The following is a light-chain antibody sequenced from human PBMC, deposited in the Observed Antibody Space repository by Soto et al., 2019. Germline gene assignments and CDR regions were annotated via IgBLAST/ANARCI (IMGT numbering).Light chain of an antibody. CDR1: QTVSSY. V-gene: IGKV3-11*01. CDR3: QQRSDWPST. Sequence: EIVLTQSPATLSLSPGSSASLSCEASQTVSSYLAWYQQKPGQAPRLLIYDASTRATGIPARFSGSGSGTDFTLTITGLEPEDFAVYYCQQRSDWPSTFGGGTKVEIK. J-gene: IGKJ4*01. CDR2: DAS.